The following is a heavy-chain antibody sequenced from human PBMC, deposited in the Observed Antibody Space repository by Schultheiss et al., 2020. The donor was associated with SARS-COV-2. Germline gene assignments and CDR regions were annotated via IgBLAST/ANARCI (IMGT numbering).Heavy chain of an antibody. J-gene: IGHJ6*02. D-gene: IGHD4-23*01. CDR1: GYTFTSYG. CDR3: ARETGVVTSYYYYGMDV. CDR2: ISAYNGNT. Sequence: ASVKVSCKASGYTFTSYGISWVRQAPGQGLEWMGWISAYNGNTNYAQNLQGRITMTTDTSTSTAYMELRSLRSDDTAVYYCARETGVVTSYYYYGMDVWGQGTTVTVSS. V-gene: IGHV1-18*01.